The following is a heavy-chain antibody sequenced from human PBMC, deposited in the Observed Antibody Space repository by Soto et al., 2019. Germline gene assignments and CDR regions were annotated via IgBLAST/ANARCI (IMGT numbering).Heavy chain of an antibody. V-gene: IGHV4-34*01. CDR2: INHSGST. J-gene: IGHJ4*02. Sequence: KPSETLSLTCAVYGGSFSGYYWSWIRQPPGKGLEWIGEINHSGSTNYNPSLKSRVTISVDTSKNQFSLKLSSVTAADTAVYYCARGTGGRHDYWGQGTLVTVSS. CDR1: GGSFSGYY. D-gene: IGHD2-15*01. CDR3: ARGTGGRHDY.